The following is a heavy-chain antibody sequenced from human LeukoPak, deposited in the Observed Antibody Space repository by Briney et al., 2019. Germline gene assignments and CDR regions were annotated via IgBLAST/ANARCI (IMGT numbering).Heavy chain of an antibody. D-gene: IGHD3-22*01. V-gene: IGHV3-66*01. Sequence: GGSLRLSCAASGFTVSSNYMSWVRQAPGKGLEWVSVIYSGGSTYYADSVKGRFTISRDNSKNTLYLQMNSLRAEDTAVYYCARDPYDSSGYYYGGFDYWGQGTLVTVSS. CDR3: ARDPYDSSGYYYGGFDY. CDR1: GFTVSSNY. CDR2: IYSGGST. J-gene: IGHJ4*02.